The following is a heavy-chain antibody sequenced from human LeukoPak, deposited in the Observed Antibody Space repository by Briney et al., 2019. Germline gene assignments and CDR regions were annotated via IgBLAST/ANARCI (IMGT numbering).Heavy chain of an antibody. D-gene: IGHD6-19*01. CDR3: ARDRGGSGWQT. Sequence: PGGSLRLSCAASGFTFDDYAMHWVRQAPGKGLEWVSGISWNSGSIGYADSVKGRFTISRDNAKNSLYLQMNSLRAEDTAVYYCARDRGGSGWQTWGQGTLVTVSS. CDR2: ISWNSGSI. J-gene: IGHJ1*01. CDR1: GFTFDDYA. V-gene: IGHV3-9*01.